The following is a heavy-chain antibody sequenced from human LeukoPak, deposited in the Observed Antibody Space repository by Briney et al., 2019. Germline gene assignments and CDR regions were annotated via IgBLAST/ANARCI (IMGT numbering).Heavy chain of an antibody. V-gene: IGHV3-23*01. CDR1: GLTFSSKA. D-gene: IGHD5-12*01. Sequence: GGSLRLSFTAPGLTFSSKAMSSGRQAPGKGLEWVSTISASGGSTYYADSVNGRFTISRDNSKNTLYLQMNSLRADDTAVYYCAKDSAYDYDFDYWGQGTLVTVSS. J-gene: IGHJ4*02. CDR2: ISASGGST. CDR3: AKDSAYDYDFDY.